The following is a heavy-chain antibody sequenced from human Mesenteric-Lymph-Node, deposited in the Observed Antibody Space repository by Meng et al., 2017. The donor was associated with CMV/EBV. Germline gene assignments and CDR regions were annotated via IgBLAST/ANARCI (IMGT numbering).Heavy chain of an antibody. CDR2: ISGSGGST. J-gene: IGHJ4*02. CDR3: ARDDFWSGSHFDY. CDR1: GFTFSSYA. Sequence: GESLKISCAASGFTFSSYAMSWVRQAPGKGLEWVSAISGSGGSTYYADSVKGRFTISRDNSKNTLYLQMNSLRAEDTAVYYCARDDFWSGSHFDYWGQGTLVTVSS. V-gene: IGHV3-23*01. D-gene: IGHD3-3*01.